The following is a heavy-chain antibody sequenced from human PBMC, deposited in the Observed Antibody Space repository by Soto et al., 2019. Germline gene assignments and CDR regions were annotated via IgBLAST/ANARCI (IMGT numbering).Heavy chain of an antibody. CDR3: AREPGSRVNP. CDR1: GFAASSNY. CDR2: IYSGGST. J-gene: IGHJ5*02. Sequence: EVQLVETGGGLIEPGGSLRLSCAASGFAASSNYRSWVRQAPGKGLEWVSVIYSGGSTYYAHSVRGRFTISRDNPKNALYLQRNSRRAEDTAVYDCAREPGSRVNPWGQGTLVTVSS. V-gene: IGHV3-53*02. D-gene: IGHD6-13*01.